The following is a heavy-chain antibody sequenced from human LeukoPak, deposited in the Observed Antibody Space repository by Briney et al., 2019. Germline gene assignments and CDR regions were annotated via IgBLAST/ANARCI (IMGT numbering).Heavy chain of an antibody. CDR1: GFTFSSYS. J-gene: IGHJ3*02. D-gene: IGHD4-17*01. CDR3: ARVPVYGDYELGAFDI. CDR2: ISSSSSTI. Sequence: GGSLRLSCAASGFTFSSYSMNWVRQAPGKGLEWISYISSSSSTIYYADSVKGRFTISRDNAKNSLYLQMNSLRAEDTAVYYCARVPVYGDYELGAFDIWGQGTMVTVSS. V-gene: IGHV3-48*04.